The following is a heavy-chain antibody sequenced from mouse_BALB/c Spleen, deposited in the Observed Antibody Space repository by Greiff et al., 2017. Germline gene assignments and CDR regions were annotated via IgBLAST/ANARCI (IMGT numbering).Heavy chain of an antibody. V-gene: IGHV6-6*02. D-gene: IGHD2-1*01. CDR1: GFTFSNYW. CDR2: IRLKSNNYAT. J-gene: IGHJ1*01. CDR3: TRRGGNYWYFDV. Sequence: EVKVEESGGGLVQPGGSMKLSCVASGFTFSNYWMNWVRQSPEKGLEWVAEIRLKSNNYATHYAESVKGRFTISRDDSKSSVYLQMNNLRAEDTGIYYCTRRGGNYWYFDVWGAGTTVTVSS.